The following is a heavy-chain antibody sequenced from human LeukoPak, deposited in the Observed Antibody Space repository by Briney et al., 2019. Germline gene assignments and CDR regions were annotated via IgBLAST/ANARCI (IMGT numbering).Heavy chain of an antibody. Sequence: GSLRLSCAASGFTVSSNYMSWVRQAPGKGLEWVSVIYSGGSTFYADSVKGRFTISRDNSKNTLYLQMNSLRAEDTAVYYCARDSYRYYFDYWGQGTLVTVSS. J-gene: IGHJ4*02. CDR3: ARDSYRYYFDY. V-gene: IGHV3-66*01. CDR1: GFTVSSNY. CDR2: IYSGGST. D-gene: IGHD2-2*01.